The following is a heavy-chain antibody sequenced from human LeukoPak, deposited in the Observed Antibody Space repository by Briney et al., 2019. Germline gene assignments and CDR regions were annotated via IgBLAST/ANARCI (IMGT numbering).Heavy chain of an antibody. V-gene: IGHV4-59*01. CDR2: IYYSGST. D-gene: IGHD4-17*01. CDR1: GGSISSYY. Sequence: PETLSLTCTVSGGSISSYYWSWIRQPPGKGLEWIGYIYYSGSTNYNPSLKSRVTISVDTSKNQFSLKLSSVTAADTAVYYCARAATTVTTYYYYGMDVWGQGTTVTVSS. CDR3: ARAATTVTTYYYYGMDV. J-gene: IGHJ6*02.